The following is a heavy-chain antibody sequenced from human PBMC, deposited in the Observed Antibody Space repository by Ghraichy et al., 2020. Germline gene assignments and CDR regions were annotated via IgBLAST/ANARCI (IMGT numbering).Heavy chain of an antibody. V-gene: IGHV3-30*02. D-gene: IGHD3-3*01. CDR2: IRYDGSNK. CDR1: GFTFRSYG. Sequence: GESLNISCAASGFTFRSYGMHWVRQAPGKGLEWVAFIRYDGSNKYYADSVKGRFTISRDNSKNTLYLQMNSLRAEDTAVYYCAKDYELDPWGQGTLVTVSS. CDR3: AKDYELDP. J-gene: IGHJ5*02.